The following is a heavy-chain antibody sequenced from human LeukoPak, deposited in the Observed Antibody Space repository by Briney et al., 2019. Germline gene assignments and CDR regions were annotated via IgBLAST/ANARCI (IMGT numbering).Heavy chain of an antibody. Sequence: GGSLRLSCTASGFIFSDYYMNWIRQAPGKGLQWIPSINNFARTIYYTDSVKGRFTISRDNAKNSLYLQMNSLRAEDTAVYYCARCGDGLPCDFDYWGQGTLVTVSS. V-gene: IGHV3-11*04. J-gene: IGHJ4*02. CDR1: GFIFSDYY. CDR2: INNFARTI. D-gene: IGHD3-10*01. CDR3: ARCGDGLPCDFDY.